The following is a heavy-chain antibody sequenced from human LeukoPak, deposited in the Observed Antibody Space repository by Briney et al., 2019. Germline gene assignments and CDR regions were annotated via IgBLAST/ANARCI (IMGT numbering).Heavy chain of an antibody. CDR2: IGGTT. J-gene: IGHJ4*02. V-gene: IGHV3-23*01. D-gene: IGHD3-9*01. Sequence: GGSLRLSCAASGFTFSSYAMSWVRQAPGKGLEWVSAIGGTTYYADSVKGRFTISRDNSKNTLYLQMNSLRAEDTAVYYCARDRLHYDSLTGYPADWGQGTLVTVSS. CDR3: ARDRLHYDSLTGYPAD. CDR1: GFTFSSYA.